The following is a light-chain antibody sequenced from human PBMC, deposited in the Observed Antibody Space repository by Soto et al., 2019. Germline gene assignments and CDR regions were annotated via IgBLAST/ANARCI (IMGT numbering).Light chain of an antibody. V-gene: IGLV2-14*01. J-gene: IGLJ1*01. CDR2: GVK. CDR3: SSYTTSYFYV. CDR1: GRDIGAYDY. Sequence: QSVLTQPASVSGSPGQSITISCTGSGRDIGAYDYVSWYQPHPGKAPKLLIYGVKNRPSGVSYRFSASKSAFTASLTISGLQAEDEAHYYYSSYTTSYFYVFGPGTKVTVL.